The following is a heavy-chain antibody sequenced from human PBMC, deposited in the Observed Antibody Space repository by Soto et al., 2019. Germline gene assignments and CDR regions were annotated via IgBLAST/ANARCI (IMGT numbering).Heavy chain of an antibody. D-gene: IGHD3-10*01. Sequence: EVQLVESGGGLVKPGGSLRLSCAASGFTFSSYSMNWVRQAPGKGLEWVSSISSSSSYIYYADSVKGRFTISRDNAKNSLYLQMNSLRAEDTAVYYCARVQTYYYGSGSYHYYYYMDVWGKGTTVTLSS. CDR2: ISSSSSYI. CDR3: ARVQTYYYGSGSYHYYYYMDV. J-gene: IGHJ6*03. CDR1: GFTFSSYS. V-gene: IGHV3-21*01.